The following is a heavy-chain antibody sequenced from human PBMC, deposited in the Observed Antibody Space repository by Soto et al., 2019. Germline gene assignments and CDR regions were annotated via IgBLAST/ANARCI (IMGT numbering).Heavy chain of an antibody. Sequence: QVQLVQSGAEVKKPGSSVKVSCKASGGTFSSYSINWVRQAPGQGLEWMGEIIPISGTANYAQKVQGRVTITADESTSTAYLELSSLRSEDTAVYYCARDGGRHSGGIDYWGHGTLVTVSS. V-gene: IGHV1-69*01. CDR3: ARDGGRHSGGIDY. CDR1: GGTFSSYS. J-gene: IGHJ4*01. CDR2: IIPISGTA. D-gene: IGHD1-26*01.